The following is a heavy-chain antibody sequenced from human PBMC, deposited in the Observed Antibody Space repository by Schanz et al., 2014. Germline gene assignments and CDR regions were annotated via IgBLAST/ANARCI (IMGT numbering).Heavy chain of an antibody. D-gene: IGHD2-15*01. Sequence: QVQLVESGGGVVQPGGSLRLSCAASGFIFSNYGMHWVRQAPGKGLEWVAVIWNNGVTKYYADSVKGRFTISRDNSENTLYLQMNSLSADDTAVFYCAKGMGYCSGGTCYDYYYYGLDVWGQGTTVTVSS. J-gene: IGHJ6*02. V-gene: IGHV3-33*06. CDR2: IWNNGVTK. CDR1: GFIFSNYG. CDR3: AKGMGYCSGGTCYDYYYYGLDV.